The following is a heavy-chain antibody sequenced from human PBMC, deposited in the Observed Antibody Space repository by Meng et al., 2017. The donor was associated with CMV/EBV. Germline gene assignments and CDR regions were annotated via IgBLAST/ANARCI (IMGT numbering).Heavy chain of an antibody. CDR3: ASLYCSSTSCYNDY. CDR1: GGSVSSGSYY. J-gene: IGHJ4*02. D-gene: IGHD2-2*02. Sequence: GPLRLSCTVSGGSVSSGSYYWSWIRQPPGKGLEWIGYIYYSGSTNYNPSLKSRVTISVDTSKNQFSLKLSSVTAADTAVYYCASLYCSSTSCYNDYWGQGTLVTVSS. CDR2: IYYSGST. V-gene: IGHV4-61*01.